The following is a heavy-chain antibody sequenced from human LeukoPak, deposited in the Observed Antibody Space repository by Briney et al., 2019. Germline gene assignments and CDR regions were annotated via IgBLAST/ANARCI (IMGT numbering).Heavy chain of an antibody. Sequence: SETLSLTCTVSGGSISSSSYYWGWIRQPPGKGLEWIGSIYYSGSTYYNPSLRSRVTISEDTSKDQFSLRLSSVTAADTAVYYCARHFRSGDYYYVSLDYWGQGTLVTVSS. D-gene: IGHD3-3*01. CDR1: GGSISSSSYY. V-gene: IGHV4-39*01. J-gene: IGHJ4*02. CDR2: IYYSGST. CDR3: ARHFRSGDYYYVSLDY.